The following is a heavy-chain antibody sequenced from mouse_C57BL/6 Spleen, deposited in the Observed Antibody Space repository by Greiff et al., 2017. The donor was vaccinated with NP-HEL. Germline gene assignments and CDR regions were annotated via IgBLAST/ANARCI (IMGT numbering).Heavy chain of an antibody. D-gene: IGHD1-1*01. CDR2: ISYDGSN. CDR3: ARNYGRDWYFDV. J-gene: IGHJ1*03. V-gene: IGHV3-6*01. Sequence: EVQRVESGPGLVKPSQSLSLTCSVTGYSITSGYYWNWIRQFPGNKLEWMGYISYDGSNNYNPSLKNRIAITRDTSKNQFFLKLNSVTTEDTATYYCARNYGRDWYFDVWGTGTTVTVSS. CDR1: GYSITSGYY.